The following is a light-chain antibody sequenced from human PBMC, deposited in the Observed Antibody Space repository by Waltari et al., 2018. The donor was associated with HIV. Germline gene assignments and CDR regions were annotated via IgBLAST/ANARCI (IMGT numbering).Light chain of an antibody. CDR2: GNL. V-gene: IGLV1-40*01. Sequence: HSVLTQPPSVSGAPGQKVTISCTGSRSNIGASYDVHWYQQVPGTAPRLLIPGNLFGPPVVPDRFSASRSGTSASLAITGLQADDEADYYCQSYDSNLSGLVFGGGTKLTVL. CDR3: QSYDSNLSGLV. J-gene: IGLJ2*01. CDR1: RSNIGASYD.